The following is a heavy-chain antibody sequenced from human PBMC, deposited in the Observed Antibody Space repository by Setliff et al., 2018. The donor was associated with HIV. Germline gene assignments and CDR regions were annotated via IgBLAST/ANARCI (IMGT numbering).Heavy chain of an antibody. CDR3: MTDPTVTTNSWFDP. CDR2: ISSRSSTI. J-gene: IGHJ5*02. V-gene: IGHV3-48*04. CDR1: GFTFSNYA. D-gene: IGHD4-17*01. Sequence: PGGSLRLSCAASGFTFSNYAMNWVRQAPGKGLEWVSYISSRSSTIYYTDSVKGRFTISRDNAKNSLFLQMNSLRAEDTAVYYCMTDPTVTTNSWFDPWGQGTLVTAPQ.